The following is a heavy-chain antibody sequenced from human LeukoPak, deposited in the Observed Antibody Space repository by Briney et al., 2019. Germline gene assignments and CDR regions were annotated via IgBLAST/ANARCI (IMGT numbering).Heavy chain of an antibody. Sequence: GGSLRLSCVGSGFILGDFYMNWIRQAPGKGLEWISFITSSGDSIYYADSVKGRFTVFRDNAKNSLYLQMNSLRAEDTAVYFCARDPEYSDKWGQGTLVSVSS. CDR2: ITSSGDSI. J-gene: IGHJ4*02. D-gene: IGHD1-1*01. CDR3: ARDPEYSDK. V-gene: IGHV3-11*01. CDR1: GFILGDFY.